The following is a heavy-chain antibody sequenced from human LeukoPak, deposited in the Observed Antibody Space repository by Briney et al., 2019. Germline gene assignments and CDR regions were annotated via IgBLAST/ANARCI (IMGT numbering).Heavy chain of an antibody. D-gene: IGHD6-19*01. Sequence: GGSLRLSCAASGSTFDAYGMSWVRQAPGKGPEWVSGINWNGGSTGYADSVRGRFTISRDNAKNSLYLQMNSLRAEDTALYYCARGDSSGWYFDQWGQGILVTVSS. CDR3: ARGDSSGWYFDQ. CDR1: GSTFDAYG. V-gene: IGHV3-20*04. J-gene: IGHJ4*02. CDR2: INWNGGST.